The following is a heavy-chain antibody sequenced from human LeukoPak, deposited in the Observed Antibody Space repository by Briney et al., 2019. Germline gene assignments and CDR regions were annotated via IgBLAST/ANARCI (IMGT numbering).Heavy chain of an antibody. Sequence: PGGSLRLSCAATGFTLSNARMSWVRQAPGKGLEWVGRIKCKSDGGTTDDAEPVKYRITISRNDSKNMMYIEMNSLKTEDTAVYYCTAPFQRNCNSNYCYATPDRNWGQGTLVTVSS. D-gene: IGHD2/OR15-2a*01. CDR2: IKCKSDGGTT. CDR3: TAPFQRNCNSNYCYATPDRN. J-gene: IGHJ4*02. CDR1: GFTLSNAR. V-gene: IGHV3-15*01.